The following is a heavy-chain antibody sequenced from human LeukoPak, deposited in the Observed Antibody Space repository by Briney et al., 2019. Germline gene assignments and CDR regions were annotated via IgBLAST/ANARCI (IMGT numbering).Heavy chain of an antibody. J-gene: IGHJ4*02. CDR2: IYTSGST. Sequence: SETLSLTCTVSGGSISSGSYYWSWIRQPAGKGLEWIGRIYTSGSTNYNPSLKSRVTISVDTSKNQFSLKLSSVTAADTAVYYCARPGRYCSSTSCYSLFDYWGQGTLVTVSS. V-gene: IGHV4-61*02. D-gene: IGHD2-2*01. CDR1: GGSISSGSYY. CDR3: ARPGRYCSSTSCYSLFDY.